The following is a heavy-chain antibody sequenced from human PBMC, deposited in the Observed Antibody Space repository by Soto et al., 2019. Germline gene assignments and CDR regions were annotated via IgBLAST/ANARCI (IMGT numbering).Heavy chain of an antibody. J-gene: IGHJ6*02. Sequence: ESGGGVVQPGRSLRLSCAASGFTFSSYGMHWVRQAPGKGLEWVAVISYDGSNKYYADSVKGRFTISRDNSKNTLYLQMNSLRAEDTAVYYCAKDPDSSGYYYYYYYGMDVWGQGTTVTVSS. D-gene: IGHD3-22*01. V-gene: IGHV3-30*18. CDR1: GFTFSSYG. CDR3: AKDPDSSGYYYYYYYGMDV. CDR2: ISYDGSNK.